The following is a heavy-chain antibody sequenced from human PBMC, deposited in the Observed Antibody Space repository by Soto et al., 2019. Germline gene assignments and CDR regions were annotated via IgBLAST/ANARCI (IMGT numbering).Heavy chain of an antibody. J-gene: IGHJ5*02. CDR1: VVTFLSYA. CDR3: AKDAISMVRGVNNWFDP. Sequence: SLRLSCAASVVTFLSYAMTLVRQAPGKGLEWVSGISGGGGVSTYYADSVKDRFTISRDNSMNTLYLQMNRLRAEDTAVYYCAKDAISMVRGVNNWFDPWGKGTLVTVSS. V-gene: IGHV3-23*01. CDR2: ISGGGGVST. D-gene: IGHD3-10*01.